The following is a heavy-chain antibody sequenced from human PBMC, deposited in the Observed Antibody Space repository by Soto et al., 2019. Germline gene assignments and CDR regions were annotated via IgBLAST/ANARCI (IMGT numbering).Heavy chain of an antibody. CDR1: GTSISSTFW. D-gene: IGHD4-17*01. CDR3: ARVYGGAFDY. J-gene: IGHJ4*02. CDR2: IYHTGST. V-gene: IGHV4-4*02. Sequence: PSETLSLTCAVSGTSISSTFWWTWVRQTPGKGLEWIGEIYHTGSTKYNPSLRGRVTISVDKSNNQFSLDLRSVTGADTAVYYCARVYGGAFDYWGQGTLVTVSS.